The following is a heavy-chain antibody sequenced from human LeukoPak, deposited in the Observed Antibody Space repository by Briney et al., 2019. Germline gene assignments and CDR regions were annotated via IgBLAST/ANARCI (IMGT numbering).Heavy chain of an antibody. CDR2: INSDGSST. CDR3: ARGGYSRYYYGMDV. Sequence: GGSLRLSCAASGFTFSSYPMSWVRQAPGKGLVWVSRINSDGSSTSYADSVKGRFTISRDNAKNTLYLQMNSLRAEDTAVYYCARGGYSRYYYGMDVWGQGTTVTVSS. CDR1: GFTFSSYP. D-gene: IGHD6-13*01. V-gene: IGHV3-74*01. J-gene: IGHJ6*02.